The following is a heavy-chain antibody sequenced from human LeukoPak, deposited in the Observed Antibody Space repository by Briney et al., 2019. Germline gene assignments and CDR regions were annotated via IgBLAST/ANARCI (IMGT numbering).Heavy chain of an antibody. CDR1: GYTFTSYD. D-gene: IGHD3-9*01. V-gene: IGHV1-2*02. CDR2: INLNSGGT. J-gene: IGHJ4*02. CDR3: ARSPDILTGENFDY. Sequence: ASVKVSCKASGYTFTSYDINWVRQATGQGLEWMGWINLNSGGTNYAQKFQGRVTMTRDTSISTAYMELSRLRSGDTAVYYCARSPDILTGENFDYWGQGTLVTVSS.